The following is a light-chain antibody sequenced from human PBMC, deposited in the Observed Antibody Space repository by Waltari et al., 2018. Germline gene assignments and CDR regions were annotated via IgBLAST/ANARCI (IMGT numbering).Light chain of an antibody. Sequence: QSVLTQPPSVSGAPGQRVTISCAGSSSNIGAGHDVPWYQKVPGTAPKLLIYNNITRPSGVPDRFSGSKSGTSASLAITGLQAEDEADYYCQSYDNALSALIFGGGTQLTVL. CDR3: QSYDNALSALI. CDR1: SSNIGAGHD. CDR2: NNI. V-gene: IGLV1-40*01. J-gene: IGLJ2*01.